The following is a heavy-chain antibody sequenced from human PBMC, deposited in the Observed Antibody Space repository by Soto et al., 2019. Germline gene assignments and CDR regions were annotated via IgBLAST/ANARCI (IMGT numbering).Heavy chain of an antibody. J-gene: IGHJ4*02. CDR1: GGTFSTYS. D-gene: IGHD2-21*02. Sequence: VQLVQSGAEVRQPGSSVRVSCKASGGTFSTYSVTWVRQAPGEGLEWMGGIIPIYNSPYYAQKFLGRVTLPADASSNTAYMVLSALRSEDTAVYFCAGESASVTQVPLRHWGQGTLVTVSS. CDR3: AGESASVTQVPLRH. CDR2: IIPIYNSP. V-gene: IGHV1-69*01.